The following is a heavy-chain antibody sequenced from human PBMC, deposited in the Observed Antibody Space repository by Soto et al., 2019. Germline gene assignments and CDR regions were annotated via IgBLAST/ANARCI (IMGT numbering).Heavy chain of an antibody. J-gene: IGHJ5*02. V-gene: IGHV1-8*01. CDR1: GYTFTSYD. CDR2: MNPNSGNT. D-gene: IGHD6-13*01. Sequence: GASVKVSCKASGYTFTSYDINWVRQATGQGLEWMGWMNPNSGNTGYAQKFQGRVTMTRNTSISTAYMELSSLRSEDTAVYYCARGRTNSKFTAARWWSDPWGQGTLVTVSS. CDR3: ARGRTNSKFTAARWWSDP.